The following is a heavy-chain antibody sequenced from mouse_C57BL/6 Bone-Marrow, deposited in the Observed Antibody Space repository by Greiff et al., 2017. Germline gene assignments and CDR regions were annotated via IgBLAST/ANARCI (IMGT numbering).Heavy chain of an antibody. CDR3: TSYYGTLYWDFDV. Sequence: EVKLVESGGGLVQPGGSMKLSCVASGFTFSNYWMNWVRQSPEKGLEWVAQIRLKSDNYATHYAESVKGRFTISRDDSKSSVYLQMNNLRAEDTGIYYCTSYYGTLYWDFDVWGTGTTVTVSS. V-gene: IGHV6-3*01. CDR1: GFTFSNYW. D-gene: IGHD2-10*01. CDR2: IRLKSDNYAT. J-gene: IGHJ1*03.